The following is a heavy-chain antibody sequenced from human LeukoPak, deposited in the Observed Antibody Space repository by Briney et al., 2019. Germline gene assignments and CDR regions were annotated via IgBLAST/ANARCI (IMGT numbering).Heavy chain of an antibody. J-gene: IGHJ5*02. CDR1: AFTFRSYS. Sequence: GGSLRLSCVASAFTFRSYSMNWVRQAPGKGLEWVSSISSSGSYIYYADSVKGRFTISRDNAKKSLYLQMNSLRAEDTALYHCARGRPYSLDYNWFDPWGQGTLVTVSS. V-gene: IGHV3-21*04. D-gene: IGHD2/OR15-2a*01. CDR2: ISSSGSYI. CDR3: ARGRPYSLDYNWFDP.